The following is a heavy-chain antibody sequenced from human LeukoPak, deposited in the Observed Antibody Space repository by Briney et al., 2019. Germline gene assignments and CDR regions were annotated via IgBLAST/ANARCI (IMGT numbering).Heavy chain of an antibody. CDR3: ARRVAVDYFDY. CDR1: GGSISSSSYY. CDR2: IYYSGST. Sequence: PSETLSLTCTVSGGSISSSSYYWGWIRQPPGKGLEWIGSIYYSGSTYYNPSLKSRVTISVDTSKNQFSLKLSSVTAADTAVYYCARRVAVDYFDYWGQGTPVTVSS. V-gene: IGHV4-39*01. D-gene: IGHD6-19*01. J-gene: IGHJ4*02.